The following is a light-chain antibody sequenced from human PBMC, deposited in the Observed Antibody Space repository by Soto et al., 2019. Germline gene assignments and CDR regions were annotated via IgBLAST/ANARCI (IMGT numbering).Light chain of an antibody. J-gene: IGKJ1*01. CDR3: QHGHNWPPWA. CDR2: GAS. CDR1: QSVSSS. Sequence: EVVMTQAPDTLSVSPGERATLSCRASQSVSSSLAWYQQKPGQAPRLLIYGASTRATGVPARFSGSGSGTEFTLTISSLLYEDVAVYYRQHGHNWPPWAFGQGTRVEI. V-gene: IGKV3-15*01.